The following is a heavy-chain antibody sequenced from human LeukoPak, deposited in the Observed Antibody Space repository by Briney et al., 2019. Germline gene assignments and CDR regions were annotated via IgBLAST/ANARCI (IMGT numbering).Heavy chain of an antibody. CDR2: INSDARST. J-gene: IGHJ4*02. CDR1: RFTFSSYA. CDR3: AKGNMASKFDY. Sequence: GGSLRLSCAASRFTFSSYAMSWVRQAPGKGLVWVSRINSDARSTSYADSVKGRFTISRDNAKNTLYLQMNSLRAEDTAVYYCAKGNMASKFDYWGQGTLVTVSS. V-gene: IGHV3-74*01. D-gene: IGHD2/OR15-2a*01.